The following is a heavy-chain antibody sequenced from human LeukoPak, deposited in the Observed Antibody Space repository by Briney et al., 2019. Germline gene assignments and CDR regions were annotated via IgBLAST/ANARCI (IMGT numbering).Heavy chain of an antibody. CDR1: GFTFSSYA. J-gene: IGHJ6*04. CDR3: ARDLRYSSSSALYYYYGMDV. Sequence: PGGSLRLSCAASGFTFSSYAMHWVRQAPGKGLEWVAVISYDGSNKYYADSVKGRFTISRDNSKNTLYLQMNSLRAEDTAVYYCARDLRYSSSSALYYYYGMDVWGKGTTVTVSS. CDR2: ISYDGSNK. V-gene: IGHV3-30*04. D-gene: IGHD6-13*01.